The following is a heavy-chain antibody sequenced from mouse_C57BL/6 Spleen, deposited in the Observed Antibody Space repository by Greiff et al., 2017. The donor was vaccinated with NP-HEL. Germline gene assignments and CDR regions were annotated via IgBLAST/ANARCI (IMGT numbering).Heavy chain of an antibody. V-gene: IGHV2-6-1*01. CDR2: IWGDGRT. CDR1: GFSLTSYG. D-gene: IGHD2-2*01. J-gene: IGHJ4*01. Sequence: QVQLQQSGPGLVAPSQSLSITCTVSGFSLTSYGVHWVRHPPGKGLEWLVVIWGDGRTTYNSALNSSLSFTKDNSKSQVFLKTNSRQSDGTAMDYGARHFGYYYAMDYWGKGTSVTVSS. CDR3: ARHFGYYYAMDY.